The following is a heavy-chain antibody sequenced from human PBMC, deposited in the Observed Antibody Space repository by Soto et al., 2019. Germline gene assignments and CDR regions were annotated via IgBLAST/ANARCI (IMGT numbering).Heavy chain of an antibody. CDR3: VKEGGGWYCRGSFDF. Sequence: GGSLRLSCAASGLSFSNYAMNWVRQAPGKGLEWVSVISGTGGSADYADSVKGRFTISRDNSKNTLYLQMNSLRAEDTAVYYCVKEGGGWYCRGSFDFWGRGTMVTVSS. D-gene: IGHD6-19*01. CDR1: GLSFSNYA. V-gene: IGHV3-23*01. J-gene: IGHJ3*01. CDR2: ISGTGGSA.